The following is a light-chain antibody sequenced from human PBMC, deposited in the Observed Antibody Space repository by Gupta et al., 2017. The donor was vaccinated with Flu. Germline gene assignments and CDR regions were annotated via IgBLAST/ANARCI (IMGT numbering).Light chain of an antibody. CDR1: QSVSTF. CDR3: QQRNSWPIT. V-gene: IGKV3-11*01. J-gene: IGKJ5*01. CDR2: DAS. Sequence: EPVLTQSPATLPLSPGERATLSCRASQSVSTFLVWYQQKPGQAPRLLIHDASNRAAGIPARFSGSGSGTDFTLTISSLDPEDFAVYYCQQRNSWPITFGQGTRLEI.